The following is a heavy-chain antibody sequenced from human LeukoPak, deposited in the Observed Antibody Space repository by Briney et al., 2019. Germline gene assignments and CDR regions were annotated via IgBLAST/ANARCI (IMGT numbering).Heavy chain of an antibody. CDR3: AKGARYYDFWSGPPHYYYGMDV. V-gene: IGHV3-23*01. Sequence: GASLRLSCAASGFTFSSYAMIWVRQAPGKGLDWVSAISESCGSTYYADSVKGRFPISRDNSKNTLYLQMNSLRAEDTAVYYCAKGARYYDFWSGPPHYYYGMDVWGQGTTVTVSS. CDR1: GFTFSSYA. D-gene: IGHD3-3*01. J-gene: IGHJ6*02. CDR2: ISESCGST.